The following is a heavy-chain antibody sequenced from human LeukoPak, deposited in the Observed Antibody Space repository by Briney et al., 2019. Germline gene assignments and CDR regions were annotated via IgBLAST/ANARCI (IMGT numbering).Heavy chain of an antibody. J-gene: IGHJ4*02. Sequence: GGSLRLSCAASGFTFSTYTMNWVRQAPGKGLEWVSSISSSSIYIYYTDSVKGRFIISRDNARNSVYLQMNNLRAEDPAVYYCVRVNGDYERGGAPDYWGQGTLVTVSS. D-gene: IGHD4-17*01. V-gene: IGHV3-21*01. CDR3: VRVNGDYERGGAPDY. CDR2: ISSSSIYI. CDR1: GFTFSTYT.